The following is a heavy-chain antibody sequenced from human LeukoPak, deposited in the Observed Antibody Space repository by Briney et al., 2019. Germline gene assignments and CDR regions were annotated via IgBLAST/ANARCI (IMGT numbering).Heavy chain of an antibody. V-gene: IGHV3-23*01. CDR2: ISNTGRST. D-gene: IGHD2/OR15-2a*01. J-gene: IGHJ4*02. CDR3: AKGIEYNNSWTFDY. CDR1: GFTFNNYA. Sequence: GGSLRLSCAASGFTFNNYAMNWVRQAPGKGLKWVSAISNTGRSTYYADSVKGRFTISRDNSKNTVFLQINSLRAEDTAVYYCAKGIEYNNSWTFDYWGQGTLVTVSS.